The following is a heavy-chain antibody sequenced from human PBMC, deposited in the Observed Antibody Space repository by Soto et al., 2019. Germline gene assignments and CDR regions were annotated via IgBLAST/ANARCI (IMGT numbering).Heavy chain of an antibody. CDR3: ARMGFGGYCSGGSCYSVYYYHLDV. J-gene: IGHJ6*03. CDR1: GYTFTSYD. V-gene: IGHV1-8*01. D-gene: IGHD2-15*01. Sequence: GASVKVSCKASGYTFTSYDINWVRQATGQGLEWMGWMNPNSGNTGYAQKFQGRVTMTRNTSISTAYMELSSLRSEDTAVYYCARMGFGGYCSGGSCYSVYYYHLDVWGKGTSVTVSS. CDR2: MNPNSGNT.